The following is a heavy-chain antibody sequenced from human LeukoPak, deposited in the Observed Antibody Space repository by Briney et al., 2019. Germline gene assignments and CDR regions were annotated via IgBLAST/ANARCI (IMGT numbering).Heavy chain of an antibody. D-gene: IGHD5-12*01. J-gene: IGHJ4*02. Sequence: GRSLRLSCAASGFTFSSYAMHWVRQAPGKGLEWVAVISYDGSNKYYADSVKGRFTISRDNSKNTLYLQMNSLRAEDTAVYYCAKDRKIIGGGYDYPFDYWGQGTLVTVSS. CDR1: GFTFSSYA. CDR3: AKDRKIIGGGYDYPFDY. V-gene: IGHV3-30-3*01. CDR2: ISYDGSNK.